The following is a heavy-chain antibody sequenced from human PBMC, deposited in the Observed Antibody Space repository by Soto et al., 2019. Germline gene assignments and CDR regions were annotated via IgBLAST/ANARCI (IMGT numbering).Heavy chain of an antibody. J-gene: IGHJ6*03. Sequence: ETLSLTCTVSGGSISSSSYYWGWIRQPPGKGLEWIGSIYYSGSTYYNPSLKSRVTISVDTSKNQFSLKLSSVTAADTAVYYCARARDSSSSGYYYYYMDVWGKGTTVTVSS. D-gene: IGHD6-6*01. CDR2: IYYSGST. CDR3: ARARDSSSSGYYYYYMDV. CDR1: GGSISSSSYY. V-gene: IGHV4-39*01.